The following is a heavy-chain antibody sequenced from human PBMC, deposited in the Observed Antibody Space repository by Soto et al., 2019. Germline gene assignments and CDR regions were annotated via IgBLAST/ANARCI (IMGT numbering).Heavy chain of an antibody. D-gene: IGHD2-2*01. Sequence: RLSCAASGFTFSDYFMSWIRQAPGKGLEWVSFISGSSDNIKYADSVKGRFTISRDNAKNSLYLQMNSLRAEDTAVYYCVRDPARIVVVPRVDGDNWLDPWGQGTLVTVSS. V-gene: IGHV3-11*06. CDR1: GFTFSDYF. CDR3: VRDPARIVVVPRVDGDNWLDP. J-gene: IGHJ5*02. CDR2: ISGSSDNI.